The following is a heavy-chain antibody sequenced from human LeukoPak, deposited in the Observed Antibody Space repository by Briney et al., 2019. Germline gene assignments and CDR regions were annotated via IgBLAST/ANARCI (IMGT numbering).Heavy chain of an antibody. CDR2: IKQDGSEK. CDR3: AKDLPGQLVLDDAFDI. J-gene: IGHJ3*02. CDR1: GFTFSSYW. D-gene: IGHD6-6*01. Sequence: GGSLRLSCAASGFTFSSYWMSWVRQAPGKGLEWVANIKQDGSEKYYVDSVKGRFTISRDNAKNSLYLQMNSLRAKDTAVYYCAKDLPGQLVLDDAFDIWGQGTMVTVSS. V-gene: IGHV3-7*03.